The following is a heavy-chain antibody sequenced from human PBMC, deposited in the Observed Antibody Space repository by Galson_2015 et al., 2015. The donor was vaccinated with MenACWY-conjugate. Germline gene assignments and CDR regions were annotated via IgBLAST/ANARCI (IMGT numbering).Heavy chain of an antibody. CDR2: IYFSENT. CDR3: ARSPRISGLRVRYYYYYMDI. V-gene: IGHV4-59*01. D-gene: IGHD3/OR15-3a*01. Sequence: ATLSLTCTVSGGSSSSYYWSWVRQAPGKGLEWIGNIYFSENTNYNPSLKSRVTMSIDTSENQVSLKLRSVTSADTAVYYCARSPRISGLRVRYYYYYMDIGGKGTTVTVSS. CDR1: GGSSSSYY. J-gene: IGHJ6*03.